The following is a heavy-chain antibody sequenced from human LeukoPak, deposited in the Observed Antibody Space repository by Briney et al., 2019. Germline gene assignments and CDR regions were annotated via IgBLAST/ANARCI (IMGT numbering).Heavy chain of an antibody. Sequence: SQTLSLTCAISGDSVSSDSAAWSWIRQSPSRGLEWLGRTYYRSRWHLDYAVSVESRITITPDTSKNQFSLQLNSVTPKDTAVYYCARGRYFDWYDYWGQGTLVTVSS. D-gene: IGHD3-9*01. CDR1: GDSVSSDSAA. CDR2: TYYRSRWHL. CDR3: ARGRYFDWYDY. J-gene: IGHJ4*02. V-gene: IGHV6-1*01.